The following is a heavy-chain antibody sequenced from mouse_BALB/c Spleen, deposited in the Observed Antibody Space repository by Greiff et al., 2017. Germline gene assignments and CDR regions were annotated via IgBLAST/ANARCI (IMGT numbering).Heavy chain of an antibody. CDR3: ARDGITTWGDAMDY. V-gene: IGHV5-4*02. J-gene: IGHJ4*01. CDR2: ISDGGSYT. Sequence: EVQVVESGGGLVKPGGSLKLSCAASGFTFSDYYMYWVRQTPEKRLEWVATISDGGSYTYYPDSVKGRFTISRDNAKNNLYLQMSSLKSEDTAMYYCARDGITTWGDAMDYWGQGTSVTVSS. CDR1: GFTFSDYY. D-gene: IGHD2-4*01.